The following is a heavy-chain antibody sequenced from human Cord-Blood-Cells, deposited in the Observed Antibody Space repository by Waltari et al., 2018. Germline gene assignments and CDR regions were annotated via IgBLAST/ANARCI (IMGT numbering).Heavy chain of an antibody. V-gene: IGHV1-69*01. CDR1: GGTFSSYA. D-gene: IGHD2-8*02. J-gene: IGHJ2*01. CDR3: AGRYWDLYWYFDL. CDR2: ISPSFGTA. Sequence: QVQLVQSGAEVKKPGSSVKVSCKASGGTFSSYAISWVRQAPGQGLEWMGGISPSFGTANYAQKFQGRVTITADESTSTAYMELSSLRSEDTAVHYGAGRYWDLYWYFDLWGRGTLVTVSS.